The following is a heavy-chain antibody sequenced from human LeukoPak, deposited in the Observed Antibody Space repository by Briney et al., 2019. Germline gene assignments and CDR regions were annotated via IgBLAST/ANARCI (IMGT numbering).Heavy chain of an antibody. CDR2: ISSSSSYI. V-gene: IGHV3-21*01. CDR1: GFTFSSYS. D-gene: IGHD5-18*01. J-gene: IGHJ6*02. CDR3: ARELSEYNYGSYYYYGMDV. Sequence: GGSLRLSCAASGFTFSSYSMNWVRQAPGKGLEWVSSISSSSSYIYYADSVKGRFTISRDNAKNSLYLQMNSLRAEDTAVYYCARELSEYNYGSYYYYGMDVWGQGTTVTVSS.